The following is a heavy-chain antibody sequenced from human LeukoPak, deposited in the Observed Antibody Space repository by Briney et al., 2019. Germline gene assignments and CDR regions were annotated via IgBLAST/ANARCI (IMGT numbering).Heavy chain of an antibody. J-gene: IGHJ3*02. CDR2: INPSGGSP. CDR1: GYTFTNYY. D-gene: IGHD1-26*01. V-gene: IGHV1-46*01. CDR3: ARVSLGATYFRAFDI. Sequence: ASVKVSCKASGYTFTNYYKHWVRQAPGQGFEWMGMINPSGGSPAYAQKFQGRVAMTRDTSTSTVYMDLSSLISEDTAVYYCARVSLGATYFRAFDIWGQGTMVTVSS.